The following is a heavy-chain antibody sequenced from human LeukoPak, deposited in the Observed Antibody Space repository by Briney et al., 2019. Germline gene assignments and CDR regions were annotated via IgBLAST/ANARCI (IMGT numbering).Heavy chain of an antibody. CDR1: GYTFTSYY. V-gene: IGHV1-2*02. CDR2: INPNSGGT. J-gene: IGHJ4*02. D-gene: IGHD3-10*01. Sequence: GASVKVSCKASGYTFTSYYMHWVRQAPGQGLEWMGWINPNSGGTNYAQKFQGRVTMTRDTSIGTAYMELSRLRSDDTAVYYCARVSPYGSYYDYWGQGTLVTVSS. CDR3: ARVSPYGSYYDY.